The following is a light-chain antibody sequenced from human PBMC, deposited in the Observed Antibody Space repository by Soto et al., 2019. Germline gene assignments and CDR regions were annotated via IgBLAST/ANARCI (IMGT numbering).Light chain of an antibody. CDR1: QDISNY. J-gene: IGKJ1*01. CDR3: QKYYIVPET. CDR2: AAY. V-gene: IGKV1-27*01. Sequence: DIQMTQSPSSLSASVGDRVTITCRASQDISNYLAWYQQKPEKVPKLLIYAAYTLQSWVPSRFSGMGSGADYGLIINSLQPEDFASYYCQKYYIVPETFGQGTEVGFK.